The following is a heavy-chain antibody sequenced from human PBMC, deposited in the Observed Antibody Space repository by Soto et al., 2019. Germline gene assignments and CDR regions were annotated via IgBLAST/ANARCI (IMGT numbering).Heavy chain of an antibody. J-gene: IGHJ5*02. Sequence: GGSLRLSCAASGFTFSIYGMHWVRQAPGKRLEWVAVIWSDGDDKKYADSVKGRFTISRDNSKNVLYLQMNSLGAEDTAVYYCERWGGVEVAGRQNWFDPWCQGTLVTVS. CDR1: GFTFSIYG. CDR3: ERWGGVEVAGRQNWFDP. V-gene: IGHV3-33*01. D-gene: IGHD6-19*01. CDR2: IWSDGDDK.